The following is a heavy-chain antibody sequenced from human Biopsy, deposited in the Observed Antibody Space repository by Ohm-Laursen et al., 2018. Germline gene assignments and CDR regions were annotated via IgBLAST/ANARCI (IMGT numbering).Heavy chain of an antibody. CDR1: GYTFTDYF. Sequence: SVKVSCKTSGYTFTDYFVHWVRQAPGQGLEWMGWIDTINGGTRSAQKFQGGVTMTRDTSISTAYMELSRLTSDDTAVYYCARERDPWGQGTLVTVSS. V-gene: IGHV1-2*02. CDR2: IDTINGGT. CDR3: ARERDP. J-gene: IGHJ5*02.